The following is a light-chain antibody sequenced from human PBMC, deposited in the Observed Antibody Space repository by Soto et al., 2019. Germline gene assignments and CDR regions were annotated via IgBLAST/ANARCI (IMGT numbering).Light chain of an antibody. CDR2: DAS. CDR3: QQRSNWTLT. Sequence: VLTPSPGTLSFSPGESSTLSCMASQSVRRYLDWYQKKHGQTPRLLIYDASNRAAGIPARLSGSGYGTDLTITISSIENEDFEVYYCQQRSNWTLTFGGGTKVDIK. J-gene: IGKJ4*01. CDR1: QSVRRY. V-gene: IGKV3-11*01.